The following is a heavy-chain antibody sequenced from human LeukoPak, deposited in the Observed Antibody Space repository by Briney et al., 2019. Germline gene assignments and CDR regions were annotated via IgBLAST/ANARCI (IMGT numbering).Heavy chain of an antibody. Sequence: PGGSLRLSCAASGFTFSGYWMHWVRQAPGKGLEWVAVIWYDGSNKYYADSVKGRFTISRDNSQNTLYLQMNSLRAEDTAVYYCARDQNSSGLSNWGQGTLVTVSS. V-gene: IGHV3-33*08. J-gene: IGHJ4*02. CDR3: ARDQNSSGLSN. CDR1: GFTFSGYW. D-gene: IGHD3-22*01. CDR2: IWYDGSNK.